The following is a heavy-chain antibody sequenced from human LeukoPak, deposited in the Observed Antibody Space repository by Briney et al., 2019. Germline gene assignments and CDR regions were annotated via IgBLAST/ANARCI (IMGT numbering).Heavy chain of an antibody. D-gene: IGHD5-24*01. CDR3: AKADGWPLDY. CDR1: GYTFITYY. V-gene: IGHV1-46*01. J-gene: IGHJ4*02. Sequence: GASMKVSCRASGYTFITYYMHWVRQAPGQGLEWMGIINPSGGNTSYAQKFQGRLTMTRDTSTSTVYMELSSLRSEDTAVYYCAKADGWPLDYWGQGTLVTVSS. CDR2: INPSGGNT.